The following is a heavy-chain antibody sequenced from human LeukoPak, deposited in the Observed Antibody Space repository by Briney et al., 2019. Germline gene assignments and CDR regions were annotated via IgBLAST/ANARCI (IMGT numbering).Heavy chain of an antibody. CDR1: GFTFSSYA. CDR2: ISYDGSNK. J-gene: IGHJ5*02. V-gene: IGHV3-30-3*01. CDR3: ARGGDHCSSTSCYTAFDP. D-gene: IGHD2-2*02. Sequence: PGGSLRLSCAASGFTFSSYAMHWVRQAPGEGLEWVAVISYDGSNKYYTDSVKGRFTISRDNSKNTLYLQMNSLRAEDTAVYYCARGGDHCSSTSCYTAFDPWGQGTLVTVSS.